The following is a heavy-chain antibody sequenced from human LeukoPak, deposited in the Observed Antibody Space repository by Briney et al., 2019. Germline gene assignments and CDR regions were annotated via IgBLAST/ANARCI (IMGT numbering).Heavy chain of an antibody. Sequence: GGSLRLSCAASGFSFSSYWMSWVRQAPGKGLEWVANIRQDGREQNYVDSVRGRFTISRDNAKNLVYLQMNSLRAEDSAVYHCGRFGYVAGVDYWGQGTLVTVSS. CDR2: IRQDGREQ. V-gene: IGHV3-7*01. CDR1: GFSFSSYW. CDR3: GRFGYVAGVDY. D-gene: IGHD6-19*01. J-gene: IGHJ4*02.